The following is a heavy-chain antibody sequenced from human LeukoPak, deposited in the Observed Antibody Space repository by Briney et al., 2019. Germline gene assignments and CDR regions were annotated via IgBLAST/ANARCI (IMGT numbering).Heavy chain of an antibody. Sequence: SVKVSCKSSGGTFTDYGISWVRHAPGQGLEWMGRINPIFTTANYAQKFQGRVTITADTSTNTAYMELTSLRSEDTAVYYCASDGGFEYYFDYWGQGTLLTVSS. J-gene: IGHJ4*02. V-gene: IGHV1-69*06. CDR2: INPIFTTA. CDR3: ASDGGFEYYFDY. CDR1: GGTFTDYG. D-gene: IGHD2/OR15-2a*01.